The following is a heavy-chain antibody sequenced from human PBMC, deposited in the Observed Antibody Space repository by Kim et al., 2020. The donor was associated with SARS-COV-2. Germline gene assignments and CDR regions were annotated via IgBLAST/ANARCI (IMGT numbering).Heavy chain of an antibody. CDR3: ARDGLEGFGVVIRPFDY. D-gene: IGHD3-3*01. J-gene: IGHJ4*02. V-gene: IGHV4-4*06. Sequence: SRVTMSVDTSKNQFSLKLSSVTAADTAVYYCARDGLEGFGVVIRPFDYWGQGTLVTVSS.